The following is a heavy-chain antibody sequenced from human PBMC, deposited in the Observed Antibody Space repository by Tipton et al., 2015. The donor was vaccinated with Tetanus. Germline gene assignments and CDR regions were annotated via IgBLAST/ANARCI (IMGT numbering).Heavy chain of an antibody. D-gene: IGHD2/OR15-2a*01. CDR1: GASITDKKYY. CDR2: IYFEGST. J-gene: IGHJ5*02. Sequence: LRLSCTVSGASITDKKYYWGWIRQAPGKGLEWIASIYFEGSTYYSPSLKSRLTIDVDTSLNLFSLRLTSVTAADTAIYYCARHLYGYWFDPWGQGALVTVSS. V-gene: IGHV4-39*02. CDR3: ARHLYGYWFDP.